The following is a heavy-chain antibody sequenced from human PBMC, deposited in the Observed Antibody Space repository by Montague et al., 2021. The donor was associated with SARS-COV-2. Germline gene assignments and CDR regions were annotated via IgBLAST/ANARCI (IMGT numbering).Heavy chain of an antibody. CDR1: GGSISSYY. D-gene: IGHD1/OR15-1a*01. CDR3: AATAWTNGYFDF. Sequence: SETLSLICTVSGGSISSYYWSWIRQPPGQGLECIGYIYYSGSTNYNPSLTSRASISLDTPTNQFSLTLTSVTAADTAVYFCAATAWTNGYFDFWGQGTLVTVSS. V-gene: IGHV4-59*08. CDR2: IYYSGST. J-gene: IGHJ4*02.